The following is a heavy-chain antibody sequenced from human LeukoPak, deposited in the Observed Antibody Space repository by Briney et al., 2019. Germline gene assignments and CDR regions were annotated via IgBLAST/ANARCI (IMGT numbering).Heavy chain of an antibody. Sequence: ASVKVSCKASGYTFTSYGISWVRQAPGQGLEWMGWISAYNGNTNYAQKLQGRVTMTTDTSTTTAYMELRSLRSDDTAVYYCAFGGDWGPLGDAFDIWGQGTMVTVSS. J-gene: IGHJ3*02. D-gene: IGHD2-21*02. CDR2: ISAYNGNT. CDR1: GYTFTSYG. CDR3: AFGGDWGPLGDAFDI. V-gene: IGHV1-18*01.